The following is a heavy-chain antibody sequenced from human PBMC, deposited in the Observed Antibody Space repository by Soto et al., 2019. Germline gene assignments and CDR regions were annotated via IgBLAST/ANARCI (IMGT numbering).Heavy chain of an antibody. CDR3: ARDADYYDSSGEEGVAFDI. CDR2: ISAYNGNT. V-gene: IGHV1-18*01. D-gene: IGHD3-22*01. CDR1: GYTFTSYG. Sequence: ASVKVSCKASGYTFTSYGISWVRQAPGQGLEWMGWISAYNGNTNYAQKLQGRVTMTTDTSTSTAYMELRSLRSDDTAVYYCARDADYYDSSGEEGVAFDIWGQGTMVTVSS. J-gene: IGHJ3*02.